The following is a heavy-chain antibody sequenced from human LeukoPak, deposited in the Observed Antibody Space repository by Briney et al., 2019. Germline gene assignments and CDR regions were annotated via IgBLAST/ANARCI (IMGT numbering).Heavy chain of an antibody. D-gene: IGHD3-9*01. CDR3: ARENTYYDILTGYRPLNWFDP. V-gene: IGHV3-21*01. CDR2: ISSSSSYI. J-gene: IGHJ5*02. CDR1: GLTFSSYS. Sequence: GGSLRLSCAASGLTFSSYSMKWVRQAPGKGLELVSSISSSSSYIYYADSVKGRFTISRDNAKNSLYLQMNSLRAEDTAVYYCARENTYYDILTGYRPLNWFDPWGQGTLVTVSS.